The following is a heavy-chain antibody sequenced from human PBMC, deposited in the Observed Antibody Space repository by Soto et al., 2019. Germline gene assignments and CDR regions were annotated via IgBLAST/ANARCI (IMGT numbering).Heavy chain of an antibody. Sequence: EVQLVESGGGLVQPGGSPRLSCAASGFVFSSYHMNWVRQAPGKGLEWISYISSSSDNIYYADSVRGRFTISRDNAKNSLYLQMNSPRAEDTAVYYCARDKGYCSSTSCYYDYYMDVWGKGTTVTVSS. CDR3: ARDKGYCSSTSCYYDYYMDV. CDR1: GFVFSSYH. J-gene: IGHJ6*03. V-gene: IGHV3-48*01. CDR2: ISSSSDNI. D-gene: IGHD2-2*01.